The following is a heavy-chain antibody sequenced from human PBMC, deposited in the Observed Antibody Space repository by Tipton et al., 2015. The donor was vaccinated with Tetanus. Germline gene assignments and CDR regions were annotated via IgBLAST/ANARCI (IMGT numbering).Heavy chain of an antibody. J-gene: IGHJ4*02. CDR1: GGSFSGYY. V-gene: IGHV4-34*01. Sequence: LVKPTETLSLTCAVYGGSFSGYYWSWIRQPPGKGLEWIGEINHSGSTNYNPSLKSRVTISVDTSKNQFSLKLSSVTAADTAVYYCARGGDAVGSSLDYWGQGTLVTVSS. D-gene: IGHD2-15*01. CDR3: ARGGDAVGSSLDY. CDR2: INHSGST.